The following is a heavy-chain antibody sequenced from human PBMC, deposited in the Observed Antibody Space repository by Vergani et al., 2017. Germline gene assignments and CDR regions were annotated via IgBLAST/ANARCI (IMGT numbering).Heavy chain of an antibody. D-gene: IGHD6-13*01. J-gene: IGHJ4*02. Sequence: EVQLVESGGGLVKPGGSLRLSCAASGFSFSSYSMNWVRQAPGKGLEWVASISGSSSYVFYRDSVEGRFTITRDNAKKSVYLQMNSLRAEDTAMYFCAKDSPAGGYSSSWYSDYWGQGTLVTVSS. CDR2: ISGSSSYV. V-gene: IGHV3-21*02. CDR1: GFSFSSYS. CDR3: AKDSPAGGYSSSWYSDY.